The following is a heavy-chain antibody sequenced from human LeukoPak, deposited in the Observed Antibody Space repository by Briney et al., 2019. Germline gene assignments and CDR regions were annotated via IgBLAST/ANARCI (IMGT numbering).Heavy chain of an antibody. J-gene: IGHJ6*04. CDR1: GFTFSSYW. CDR3: ARVGVVPAAVSPYYYGMDV. CDR2: INSDGSST. D-gene: IGHD2-2*01. V-gene: IGHV3-74*01. Sequence: PGGSLRLSCAASGFTFSSYWMHWVRQAPGKGLVWASRINSDGSSTSYADSVKGRFTISRDNAKNTLYLQMNSLRAEDTAVYYCARVGVVPAAVSPYYYGMDVWGKGTTVTVSS.